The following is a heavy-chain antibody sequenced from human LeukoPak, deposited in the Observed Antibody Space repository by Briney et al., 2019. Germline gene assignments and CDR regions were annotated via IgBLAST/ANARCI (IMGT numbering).Heavy chain of an antibody. CDR2: ISGSGGST. Sequence: GGSLRLSCAASGFTFSSYAMSWVRQAPGKGLEWVSAISGSGGSTYCADSVKGRFTISRDNSKNTLYLQMNSLRAEDTAVYFCAKRGVVIRVILVGFHKEAYYFESWGQGALVTVSS. D-gene: IGHD3/OR15-3a*01. CDR1: GFTFSSYA. V-gene: IGHV3-23*01. CDR3: AKRGVVIRVILVGFHKEAYYFES. J-gene: IGHJ4*02.